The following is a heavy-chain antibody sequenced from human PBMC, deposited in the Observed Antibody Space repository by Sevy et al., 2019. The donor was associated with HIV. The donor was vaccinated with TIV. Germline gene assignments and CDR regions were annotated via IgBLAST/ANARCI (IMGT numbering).Heavy chain of an antibody. V-gene: IGHV4-59*08. D-gene: IGHD1-26*01. J-gene: IGHJ4*02. CDR2: SNNGHI. Sequence: SETLSLTALCPVAPSLVSTGTGSGSPQGRDWSGLRISNNGHINYNPSLKSRVTLSLDTSKNQFSLRLSSVTAADTAMYYCAGENAWGRGYSWGQGTLVTVSS. CDR1: VAPSLVST. CDR3: AGENAWGRGYS.